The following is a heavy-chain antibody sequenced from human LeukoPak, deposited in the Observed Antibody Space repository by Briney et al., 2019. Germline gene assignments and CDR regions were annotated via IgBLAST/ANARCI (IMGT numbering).Heavy chain of an antibody. D-gene: IGHD6-6*01. J-gene: IGHJ4*02. CDR2: ISSSSSYI. Sequence: GGSLRLSCAASGFTFSSYSMNWVRQAPGKGLEWVSSISSSSSYIYYADSVKGRFTISRDNAKNSLYLQMNSLRGEDTAVYYFARDDGIAARPFDYWGQGTLVTVSS. CDR1: GFTFSSYS. V-gene: IGHV3-21*01. CDR3: ARDDGIAARPFDY.